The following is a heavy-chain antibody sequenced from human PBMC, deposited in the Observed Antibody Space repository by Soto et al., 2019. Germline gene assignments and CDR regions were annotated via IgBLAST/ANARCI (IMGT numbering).Heavy chain of an antibody. D-gene: IGHD2-15*01. Sequence: EVQLVQSGAEVKKPGESLRISCKGSGYSFTSYWICWVRQMPGKGLEWMGRIDPSDSYTNYSPSFQRHVTISADKSISTAYLQWSSLTASDTAMYYCASIPVAEAYSEANSWGQGTLVTVSS. CDR1: GYSFTSYW. V-gene: IGHV5-10-1*01. CDR2: IDPSDSYT. CDR3: ASIPVAEAYSEANS. J-gene: IGHJ4*02.